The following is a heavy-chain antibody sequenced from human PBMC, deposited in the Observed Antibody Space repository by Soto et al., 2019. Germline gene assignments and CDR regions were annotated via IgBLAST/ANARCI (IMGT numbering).Heavy chain of an antibody. CDR2: IRSKAYGGTT. D-gene: IGHD2-15*01. Sequence: GGSLRLSCTASGFTFGDCAMSWFRQAPGKGLEWVGFIRSKAYGGTTEYAASVKGRFTISRDDSKSIAYLQMNSLKTEDTAVYYCTRVVSPYYYYYMGVWGKGTTVTV. CDR1: GFTFGDCA. V-gene: IGHV3-49*03. CDR3: TRVVSPYYYYYMGV. J-gene: IGHJ6*03.